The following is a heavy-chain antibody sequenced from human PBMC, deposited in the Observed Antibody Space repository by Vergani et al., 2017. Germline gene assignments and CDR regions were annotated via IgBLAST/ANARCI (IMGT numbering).Heavy chain of an antibody. V-gene: IGHV3-43*01. D-gene: IGHD6-19*01. CDR2: ISWDGGST. Sequence: EVQLVESGGVVVQPGGSLRLSCADSGFTFDDNTMHWVRQAPGKGLEWVSLISWDGGSTYYADSVKGRFTISRDNSKNSLYMQMNSLRTEDTALYYCAKDISGLPEYYYYYYGMDVWGQGTTVTVSS. CDR3: AKDISGLPEYYYYYYGMDV. J-gene: IGHJ6*02. CDR1: GFTFDDNT.